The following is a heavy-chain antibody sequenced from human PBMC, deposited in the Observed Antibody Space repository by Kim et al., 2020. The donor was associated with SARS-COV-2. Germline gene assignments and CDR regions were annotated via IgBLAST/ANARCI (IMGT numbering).Heavy chain of an antibody. J-gene: IGHJ4*02. CDR3: ARGVTMVRGVIPPPNY. Sequence: SVKVSCKASGGTFSSYAISWVRQAPGQGLEWMGGIIPIFGTANYAQKFQGRVTITADESTSTAYMELSSLRSEDTAVYYCARGVTMVRGVIPPPNYWGQGTLVTVSS. V-gene: IGHV1-69*13. CDR2: IIPIFGTA. D-gene: IGHD3-10*01. CDR1: GGTFSSYA.